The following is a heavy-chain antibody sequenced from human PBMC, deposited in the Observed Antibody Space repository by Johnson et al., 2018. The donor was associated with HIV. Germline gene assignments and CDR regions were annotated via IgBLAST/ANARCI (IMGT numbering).Heavy chain of an antibody. J-gene: IGHJ3*02. Sequence: VQLVESGGGVVQPGGSLRLSCAASGFTVSSNYMTWVRQAPGKGLEWVSVIYSGGTIYYADPVQGRFTISRDNAKNSLYLKMNSLRAEDTAVYYCARSGAASIAARGDAFDIWGQGTMVTVSS. V-gene: IGHV3-66*01. D-gene: IGHD6-6*01. CDR1: GFTVSSNY. CDR3: ARSGAASIAARGDAFDI. CDR2: IYSGGTI.